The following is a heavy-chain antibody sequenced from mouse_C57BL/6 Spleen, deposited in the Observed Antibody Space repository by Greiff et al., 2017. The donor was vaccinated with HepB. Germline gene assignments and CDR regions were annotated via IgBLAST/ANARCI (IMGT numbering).Heavy chain of an antibody. CDR3: ARLTTVVATGDY. D-gene: IGHD1-1*01. J-gene: IGHJ2*01. V-gene: IGHV1-42*01. CDR2: INPSTGGT. Sequence: EVKLMESGPELVKPGASVKISCKASGYSFTGYYMNWVKQSPEKSLEWIGEINPSTGGTTYNQKFKAKATLTVDKSSSTAYMQLKSLTSEDSAVYYCARLTTVVATGDYWGQGTTLTVSS. CDR1: GYSFTGYY.